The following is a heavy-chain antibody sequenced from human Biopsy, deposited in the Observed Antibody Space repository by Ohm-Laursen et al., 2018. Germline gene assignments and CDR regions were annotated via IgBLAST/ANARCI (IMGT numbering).Heavy chain of an antibody. CDR1: GDSINSSY. CDR2: ISNSGNT. Sequence: SDTLSLTCTVSGDSINSSYWSWIRQPPGKGLEWIGFISNSGNTNYNPSLKSRVTISVDTSKNQISLKLGSVTVADTAVFYCARRGSGGRSLDYWGQESLVTVSS. J-gene: IGHJ4*02. V-gene: IGHV4-59*08. D-gene: IGHD2-15*01. CDR3: ARRGSGGRSLDY.